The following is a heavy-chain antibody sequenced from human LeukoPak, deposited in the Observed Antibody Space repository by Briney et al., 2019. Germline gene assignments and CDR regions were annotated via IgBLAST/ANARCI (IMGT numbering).Heavy chain of an antibody. CDR1: GYTFTIYA. CDR2: INAGNGDT. J-gene: IGHJ6*04. CDR3: ARCGPGSTSCYNKGNIGMDV. V-gene: IGHV1-3*01. Sequence: ASVKVSCKSSGYTFTIYAMHWVRQAPGQKLEWMGWINAGNGDTKYSQKFQGRVTITRDTSASTAYMELSSLRSEDTAVYYCARCGPGSTSCYNKGNIGMDVWGKGTTVTVSS. D-gene: IGHD2-2*02.